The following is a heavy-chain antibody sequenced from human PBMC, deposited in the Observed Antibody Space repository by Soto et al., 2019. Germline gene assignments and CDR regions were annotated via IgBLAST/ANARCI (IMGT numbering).Heavy chain of an antibody. D-gene: IGHD2-2*01. CDR1: GGSISSGGYY. CDR3: AFRGKKYCSSTSCYGGGFDY. CDR2: IYYSGST. V-gene: IGHV4-31*03. J-gene: IGHJ4*02. Sequence: SETLSLTCTVSGGSISSGGYYWSWIRQHPGKGLEWIGYIYYSGSTYYNPSLKSRVTISVDTSKNQFSLKLSSVTAADTAVYYCAFRGKKYCSSTSCYGGGFDYWGQGTLVTVSS.